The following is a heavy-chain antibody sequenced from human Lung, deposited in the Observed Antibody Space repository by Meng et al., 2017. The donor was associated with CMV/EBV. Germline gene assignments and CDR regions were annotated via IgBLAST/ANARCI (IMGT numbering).Heavy chain of an antibody. D-gene: IGHD3-9*01. CDR1: GSTLDDYV. V-gene: IGHV3-9*01. Sequence: GGSXRPXCVASGSTLDDYVMHWVRQAPGKGLEWVSGISWNSGSIHYADSVKGRFTISRDNAKNSLYLQMDSLRAEDTALYYCAKGLKYFDFYYFDYLGQGXLVTVSS. CDR2: ISWNSGSI. J-gene: IGHJ4*02. CDR3: AKGLKYFDFYYFDY.